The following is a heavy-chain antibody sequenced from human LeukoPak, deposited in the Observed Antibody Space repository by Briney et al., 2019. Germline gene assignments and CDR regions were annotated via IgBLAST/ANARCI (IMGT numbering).Heavy chain of an antibody. CDR3: ARGRGGTYSSTFDY. D-gene: IGHD6-6*01. J-gene: IGHJ4*02. CDR2: IKQDGSET. V-gene: IGHV3-7*01. Sequence: GGSLRLSCAASGFTFRSSWMSWVRQAPGKGLEWVANIKQDGSETYYVDSVKGRFTISRDNAKNSLYLQMNSLRAEDTAVYYCARGRGGTYSSTFDYWGQGTLVTVSS. CDR1: GFTFRSSW.